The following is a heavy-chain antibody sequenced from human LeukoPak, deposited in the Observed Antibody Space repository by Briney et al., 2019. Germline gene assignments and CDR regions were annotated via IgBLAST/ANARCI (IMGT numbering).Heavy chain of an antibody. Sequence: PSETLSLTCAGSGGSISSGGYYWSWSRQHPGKVLEWVGYIYYIGSTYYNPSLTSRVTISVDTSKNQFSLKLSSVTAADTAVYYCARELRPLRFDPWGQGTLVTVSS. CDR3: ARELRPLRFDP. V-gene: IGHV4-31*11. CDR1: GGSISSGGYY. CDR2: IYYIGST. J-gene: IGHJ5*02.